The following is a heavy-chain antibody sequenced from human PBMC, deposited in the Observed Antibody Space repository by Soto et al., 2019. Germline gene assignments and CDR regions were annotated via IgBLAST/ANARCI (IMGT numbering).Heavy chain of an antibody. Sequence: EVQLLGSGGDLVPPGGSLRLSCAASGFSFNNFAMRWVRQAPGKGLEWVSAISGSGDSAYYADSVKGRFTISRDNSKNTLFLQMSSLRGEDTAVYYCAKDSGDTRSWNWFDAWGQGTLVTVSS. CDR2: ISGSGDSA. J-gene: IGHJ5*02. CDR3: AKDSGDTRSWNWFDA. CDR1: GFSFNNFA. V-gene: IGHV3-23*01. D-gene: IGHD6-13*01.